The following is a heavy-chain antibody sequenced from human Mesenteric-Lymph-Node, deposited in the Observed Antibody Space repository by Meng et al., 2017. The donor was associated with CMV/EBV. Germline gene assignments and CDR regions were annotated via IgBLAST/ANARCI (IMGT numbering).Heavy chain of an antibody. V-gene: IGHV4-34*01. D-gene: IGHD2-2*01. CDR1: GGSFSGYY. Sequence: SETLSLTCAVYGGSFSGYYWSWIRQPPGKGLEWIGEINHSGSTNYNPSLKSRVTISVDTSKNQFSLKLSSVTAADTAVYYCARESTSCTYDYWGQGTLVTSPQ. CDR2: INHSGST. CDR3: ARESTSCTYDY. J-gene: IGHJ4*02.